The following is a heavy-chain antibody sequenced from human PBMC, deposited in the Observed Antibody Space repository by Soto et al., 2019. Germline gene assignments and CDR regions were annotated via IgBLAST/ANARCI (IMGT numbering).Heavy chain of an antibody. J-gene: IGHJ4*02. V-gene: IGHV3-7*01. CDR2: IKQDGSEK. Sequence: EVQLVESGGGLVQPGGSLRLSCAASGFTFSSYWMSWVRQAPGKGLEWVANIKQDGSEKYYVDSVKGRFTISRDNAKNSLYLQMNSLRAEDTAVYYCARFNSGYDKYFDYWGQGTLVTVSS. CDR3: ARFNSGYDKYFDY. D-gene: IGHD5-12*01. CDR1: GFTFSSYW.